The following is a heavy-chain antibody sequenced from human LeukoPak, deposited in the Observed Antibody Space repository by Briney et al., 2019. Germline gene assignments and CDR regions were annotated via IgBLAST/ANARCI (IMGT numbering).Heavy chain of an antibody. V-gene: IGHV4-4*02. CDR2: ISLEGVR. D-gene: IGHD2-8*01. J-gene: IGHJ4*02. CDR1: GGSITTTNW. Sequence: SETLSLTCGVSGGSITTTNWWSWVRQFPGKGLQWIGGISLEGVRNYNPSLTSRVPMSLDRAKHLLSLTLNSVTAPDTAVYYCSRENGAFSPFGYRGQGILVTV. CDR3: SRENGAFSPFGY.